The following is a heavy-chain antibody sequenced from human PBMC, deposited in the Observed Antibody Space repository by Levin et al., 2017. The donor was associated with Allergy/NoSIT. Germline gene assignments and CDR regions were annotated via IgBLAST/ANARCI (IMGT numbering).Heavy chain of an antibody. CDR2: ISYDGSNI. D-gene: IGHD2-15*01. J-gene: IGHJ3*02. CDR3: AREGRAYCSGSTCYDNAFDI. Sequence: GGSLRLSCAASGFTFSDFSFYWVRQAPGKGLEWVAVISYDGSNIYYADSVKGRFTISRDNSRNTLYLQMNSLRAEDTAVYYRAREGRAYCSGSTCYDNAFDIWGQGTMVTVSS. V-gene: IGHV3-30-3*01. CDR1: GFTFSDFS.